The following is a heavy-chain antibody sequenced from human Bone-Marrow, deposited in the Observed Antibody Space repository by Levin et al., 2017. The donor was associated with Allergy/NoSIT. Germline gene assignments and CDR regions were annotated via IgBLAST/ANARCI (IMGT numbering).Heavy chain of an antibody. Sequence: GGSLRLSCAASGFTFSNAWMSWVRQAPGKGLEWVGRIKSKTDGGTTDYAAPVKGRFTISRDDSKNTLYLQMNSLKTEDTAVYYCTTSAAEDTDYYYYGMDVWGQGTTVTVSS. V-gene: IGHV3-15*01. CDR3: TTSAAEDTDYYYYGMDV. D-gene: IGHD2-2*01. J-gene: IGHJ6*02. CDR1: GFTFSNAW. CDR2: IKSKTDGGTT.